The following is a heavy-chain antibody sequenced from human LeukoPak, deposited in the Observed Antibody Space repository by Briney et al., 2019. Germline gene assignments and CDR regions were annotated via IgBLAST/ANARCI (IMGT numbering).Heavy chain of an antibody. V-gene: IGHV1-46*01. J-gene: IGHJ4*02. CDR2: INPSGGST. CDR3: AFSGMGGYFDY. Sequence: ASVKVSCKASGYTFTSYYMHWVRQAPGQGLEWMGIINPSGGSTSYAQKFQGRVTMTRDTSTSTVYMELSSLRSEDTAVYYYAFSGMGGYFDYWGQGTLVTVSS. D-gene: IGHD1-26*01. CDR1: GYTFTSYY.